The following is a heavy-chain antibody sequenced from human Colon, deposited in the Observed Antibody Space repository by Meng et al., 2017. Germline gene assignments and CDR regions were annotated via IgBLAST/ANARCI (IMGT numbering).Heavy chain of an antibody. J-gene: IGHJ4*02. CDR2: IHHSGIT. CDR1: GDSVTSGSYH. V-gene: IGHV4-30-4*01. D-gene: IGHD5-18*01. Sequence: QVQLQESGPGLVKPSQTLSLACTVSGDSVTSGSYHWSWIRKPPGKGLEWIGYIHHSGITYYNPSLRSRLIISIDTSKRQLSLTLNSVTAADTALYYCATIQSSPHFFDYWGQGTLVTVSS. CDR3: ATIQSSPHFFDY.